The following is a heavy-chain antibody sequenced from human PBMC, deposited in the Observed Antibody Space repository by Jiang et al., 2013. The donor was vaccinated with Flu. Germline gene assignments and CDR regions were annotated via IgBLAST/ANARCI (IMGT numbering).Heavy chain of an antibody. CDR3: ARGSQDSYGYHWFDP. CDR2: INAGNGNT. V-gene: IGHV1-3*01. CDR1: GYTFTSYA. D-gene: IGHD5-18*01. Sequence: SGAEVKKPGASVKVSCKASGYTFTSYAMHWVRQAPGQRLEWMGWINAGNGNTKYSQKFQGRVTITRDTSASTAYMELSSLRSEDTAVYYCARGSQDSYGYHWFDPWGQGTLVTVSS. J-gene: IGHJ5*02.